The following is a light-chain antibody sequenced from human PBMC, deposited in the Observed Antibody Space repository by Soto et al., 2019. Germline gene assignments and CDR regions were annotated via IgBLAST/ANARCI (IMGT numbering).Light chain of an antibody. V-gene: IGLV6-57*01. CDR2: ENN. J-gene: IGLJ1*01. CDR1: SGSIASKS. Sequence: NFMLTQPHSVSESPGKTVTISCTRSSGSIASKSVQWYQQRPGSSPTTVISENNQRPSGVPDRFSGSIDISSNSASLTISGLKTEDEADYYCQSSDSNNTYVFGTGTKLTVL. CDR3: QSSDSNNTYV.